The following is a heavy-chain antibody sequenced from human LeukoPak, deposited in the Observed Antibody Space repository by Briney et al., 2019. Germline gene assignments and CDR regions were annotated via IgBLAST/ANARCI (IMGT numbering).Heavy chain of an antibody. CDR2: FNPEDVET. CDR3: ATEIVGYGDVHYFDS. D-gene: IGHD4-17*01. V-gene: IGHV1-24*01. J-gene: IGHJ4*02. CDR1: GYTLTEIS. Sequence: ASVKVSCKVSGYTLTEISMHWVRQAPGQGLEWMGGFNPEDVETIYARSFQGRHTVTEDTSTDTAYMELSSLRAEDTAMYYCATEIVGYGDVHYFDSWGQGTLVTVSS.